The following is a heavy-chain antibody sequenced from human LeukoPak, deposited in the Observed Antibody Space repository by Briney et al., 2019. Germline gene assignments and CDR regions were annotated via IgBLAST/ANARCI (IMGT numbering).Heavy chain of an antibody. CDR1: EFTVSRNY. CDR2: IFSNGDT. J-gene: IGHJ4*02. CDR3: TRDQMNY. V-gene: IGHV3-53*01. D-gene: IGHD5-24*01. Sequence: GGSLRLSCTASEFTVSRNYMLWVRQAPGKGLEWVSLIFSNGDTHYADSVKGRFTISRDTSKNTASLQMNSLGVEDTAMYYCTRDQMNYWGQGTLVTVSS.